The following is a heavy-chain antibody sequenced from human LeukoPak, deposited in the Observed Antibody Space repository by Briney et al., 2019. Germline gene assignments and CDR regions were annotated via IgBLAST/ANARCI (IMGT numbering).Heavy chain of an antibody. Sequence: SEALSLTCTVSGGSISSSSYYWGWIRQPPGKGLEWIGSIYYSGSTYYNPSLKSRVTISVDTSKNQFSLKLSSVTAADTAVYYCAREYYYDSSGYYVRSYYFDYWGQGTLVTVSS. CDR2: IYYSGST. D-gene: IGHD3-22*01. CDR1: GGSISSSSYY. V-gene: IGHV4-39*07. CDR3: AREYYYDSSGYYVRSYYFDY. J-gene: IGHJ4*02.